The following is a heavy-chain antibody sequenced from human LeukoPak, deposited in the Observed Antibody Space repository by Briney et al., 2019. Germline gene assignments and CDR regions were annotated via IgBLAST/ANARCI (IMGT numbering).Heavy chain of an antibody. CDR1: GFTFSSYW. Sequence: GGSLRLSCAASGFTFSSYWMSWVRQAPGKELEWVANIRGDGSDKNFVDSMKGRFTISRDNAKNSLYLQMNSLSVEDTAVYYCVRTSRSISSDYWGQGTLVTVSS. CDR2: IRGDGSDK. D-gene: IGHD6-13*01. J-gene: IGHJ4*02. CDR3: VRTSRSISSDY. V-gene: IGHV3-7*04.